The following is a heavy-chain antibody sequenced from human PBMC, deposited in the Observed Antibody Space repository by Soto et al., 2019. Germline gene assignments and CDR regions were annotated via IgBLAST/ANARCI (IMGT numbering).Heavy chain of an antibody. D-gene: IGHD6-13*01. J-gene: IGHJ5*02. CDR1: GGSISTYGYY. CDR2: IYFGGST. CDR3: ASSGSSRRRFDD. V-gene: IGHV4-31*03. Sequence: SETLSLTCTVSGGSISTYGYYWSWIRQFPGKGLQWIGYIYFGGSTYYHPSLESRVTISLDRSTNHFSLRLTSVTAADTAVYFCASSGSSRRRFDDWGQGTQVTVSS.